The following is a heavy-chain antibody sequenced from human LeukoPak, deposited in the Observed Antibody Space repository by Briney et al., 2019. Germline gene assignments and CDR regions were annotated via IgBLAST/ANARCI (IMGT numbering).Heavy chain of an antibody. J-gene: IGHJ4*02. Sequence: GGPLRLSCTASGFSLSDYEINWVRQAPGKGPEWVSYINTGSSSIYYADSLKGRFTISRDDAKNSVYLQLNSLRAEDTALYYCARETSHCGGDCYDYWGQGTLVAVSS. D-gene: IGHD2-21*01. V-gene: IGHV3-48*03. CDR3: ARETSHCGGDCYDY. CDR1: GFSLSDYE. CDR2: INTGSSSI.